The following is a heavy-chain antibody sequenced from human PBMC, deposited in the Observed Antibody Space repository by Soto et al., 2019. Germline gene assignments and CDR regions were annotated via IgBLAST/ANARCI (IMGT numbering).Heavy chain of an antibody. D-gene: IGHD3-16*01. Sequence: VASVKVSCKASGYTFTSYYMHWVRQAPGQGLEWMGIINPSGGSTSYAQKFQGRVTMTRDISIATAYMELSSLRSDDTAIHYCARMATFGSSNWFDPWGQGTLVTVSS. V-gene: IGHV1-46*01. CDR1: GYTFTSYY. CDR3: ARMATFGSSNWFDP. J-gene: IGHJ5*02. CDR2: INPSGGST.